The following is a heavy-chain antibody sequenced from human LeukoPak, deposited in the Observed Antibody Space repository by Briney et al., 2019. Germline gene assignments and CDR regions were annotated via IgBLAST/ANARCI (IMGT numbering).Heavy chain of an antibody. CDR2: ISSSGSTI. J-gene: IGHJ4*02. CDR1: GFTFSDYY. Sequence: PGGSLRLSCAASGFTFSDYYMSWIRQAPGKGLEWVSYISSSGSTIYYADSVKGRFTISRDNSKNTLYLQMNSLRAEDTAVYYCAKAARPNYFDYWGQGTLVTVSS. CDR3: AKAARPNYFDY. V-gene: IGHV3-11*01. D-gene: IGHD6-6*01.